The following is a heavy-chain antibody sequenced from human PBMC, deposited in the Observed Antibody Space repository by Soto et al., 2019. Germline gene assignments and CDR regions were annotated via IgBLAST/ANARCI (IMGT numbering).Heavy chain of an antibody. CDR3: ARHPSDFWFDP. V-gene: IGHV4-39*01. CDR2: IYYSGST. CDR1: GGSISSSSYF. Sequence: QLQLQESGPGLVKPSETLSLTCSVSGGSISSSSYFWGWIRQPPGKGLEWIGSIYYSGSTYYNPSLTCRVTVSVDTSKNQFSLKLSSVTAADTAVYYCARHPSDFWFDPWGQGTLVTVSS. D-gene: IGHD2-21*02. J-gene: IGHJ5*02.